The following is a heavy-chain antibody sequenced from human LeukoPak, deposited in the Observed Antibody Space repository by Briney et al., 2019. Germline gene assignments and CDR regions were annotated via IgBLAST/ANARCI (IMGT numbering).Heavy chain of an antibody. CDR3: AREMYYYDSSGYTISQLDY. D-gene: IGHD3-22*01. V-gene: IGHV4-59*01. Sequence: SETLSLTCTVSGGSISSYYWSWIRQPPGKGLEWIGYIYYSGSTNYNSSLKSRVTISVDTSKNQFSLKLSSVTAADTAVYYCAREMYYYDSSGYTISQLDYWGQGTLVTVSS. CDR1: GGSISSYY. J-gene: IGHJ4*02. CDR2: IYYSGST.